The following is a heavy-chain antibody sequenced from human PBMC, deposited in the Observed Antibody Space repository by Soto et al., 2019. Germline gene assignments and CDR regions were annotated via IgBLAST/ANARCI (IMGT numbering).Heavy chain of an antibody. Sequence: QVRLQQWGAGLLKPSETLSLTCAVYGASFSDSYWDWIRQPPGKGLEWIGEINHSGSTIYNTSLESRVTISLDTSRKQFTLKMRSATDADTAVYYCAREVPSRYFDLWGRGTPVTVSS. CDR2: INHSGST. V-gene: IGHV4-34*01. CDR1: GASFSDSY. J-gene: IGHJ2*01. D-gene: IGHD1-1*01. CDR3: AREVPSRYFDL.